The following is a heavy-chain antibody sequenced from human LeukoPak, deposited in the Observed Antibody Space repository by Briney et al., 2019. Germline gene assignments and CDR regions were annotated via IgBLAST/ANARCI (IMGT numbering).Heavy chain of an antibody. CDR2: IYYSGST. D-gene: IGHD3-22*01. CDR1: GGSISSYY. CDR3: ARGGPYYYDSSGYSVHDAFDI. V-gene: IGHV4-59*01. J-gene: IGHJ3*02. Sequence: PSETLSLTCTVSGGSISSYYWSWIRQPPGKGLEGIGYIYYSGSTNYNPSLKSRVTISVDTSKNQFSLKLSSVTAADTAVYYCARGGPYYYDSSGYSVHDAFDIWGQGTMVTVSS.